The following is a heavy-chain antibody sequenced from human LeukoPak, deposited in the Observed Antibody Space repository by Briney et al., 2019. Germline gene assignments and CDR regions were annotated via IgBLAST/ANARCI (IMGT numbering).Heavy chain of an antibody. CDR2: INPSGGST. D-gene: IGHD1-26*01. V-gene: IGHV1-46*01. CDR1: RYTFTSYY. Sequence: ASVKVSCKASRYTFTSYYMHWVRQAPGQGLEWMGIINPSGGSTSYAQKFQGRVTMTRDTSTSTVYMELSSLRSEDTAVYYCARTLYSGSYYAEYFQHWGQGTLVTVSS. J-gene: IGHJ1*01. CDR3: ARTLYSGSYYAEYFQH.